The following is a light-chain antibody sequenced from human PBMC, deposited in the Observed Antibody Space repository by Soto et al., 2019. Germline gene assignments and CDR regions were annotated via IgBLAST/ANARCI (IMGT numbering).Light chain of an antibody. CDR1: QRVFYSSNNKNY. CDR3: QQYYSTPLS. CDR2: WAS. V-gene: IGKV4-1*01. J-gene: IGKJ4*01. Sequence: DIVMTQSPDSLAGFLGERATINGKSSQRVFYSSNNKNYLPWYQQKPGQPPKLLIYWASTRESGVPDRFSGSGSVTDFTLTISSLQAEDAAVYYCQQYYSTPLSYGGWTKVEIK.